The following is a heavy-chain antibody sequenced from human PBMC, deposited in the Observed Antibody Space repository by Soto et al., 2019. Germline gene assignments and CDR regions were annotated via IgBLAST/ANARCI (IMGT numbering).Heavy chain of an antibody. Sequence: QVQLVQSGAEVKKPGASVKVSCKASGYTFTSYGISWVRQAPGQGLEWMGWISAYNGNTNYAQKIQGRVTMTTDTSTSTAYMELRSLRSDDTAVYYCARAVDYYDSSGYYTHEYFQHWGQGTLFTVSS. CDR1: GYTFTSYG. V-gene: IGHV1-18*01. D-gene: IGHD3-22*01. J-gene: IGHJ1*01. CDR3: ARAVDYYDSSGYYTHEYFQH. CDR2: ISAYNGNT.